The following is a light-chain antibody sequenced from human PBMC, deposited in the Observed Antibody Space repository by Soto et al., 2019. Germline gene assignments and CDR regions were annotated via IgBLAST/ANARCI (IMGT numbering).Light chain of an antibody. CDR2: KAS. V-gene: IGKV1-5*03. CDR3: QEYKSYST. Sequence: DIPMTQSPSTLSASVGDRVTITCRASQSISSWLAWYQQKPGKAPKLLSYKASSLESGVPSRFSGSGSGTEFTLTISSLQPDDFATYYCQEYKSYSTFGQGTKREIK. J-gene: IGKJ2*01. CDR1: QSISSW.